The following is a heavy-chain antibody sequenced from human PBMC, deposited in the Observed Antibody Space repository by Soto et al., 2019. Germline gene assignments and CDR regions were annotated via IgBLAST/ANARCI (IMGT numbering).Heavy chain of an antibody. V-gene: IGHV4-34*01. J-gene: IGHJ4*02. CDR1: AGSFSGFY. Sequence: QAQLQQWGAGLLQPSETLSLNCSVFAGSFSGFYWSWIRQAPGKGLEWIGEINDSGSTNYSPSLKSRVFISVDTSRKQFSLELRSLTAADTAVYFCAQVRGSARLLFWVQGTLVTVSS. D-gene: IGHD6-6*01. CDR3: AQVRGSARLLF. CDR2: INDSGST.